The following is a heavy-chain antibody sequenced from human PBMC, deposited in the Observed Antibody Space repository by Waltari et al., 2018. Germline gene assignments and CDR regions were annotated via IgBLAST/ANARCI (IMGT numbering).Heavy chain of an antibody. Sequence: QVQLQQWGAGLLKPSETLSLTCAVYGGSFSGYYWSWIRQPPGKGLEWIGEINHSGSNNSNPSLKSRVTISVDTSKNQFSLKLSSVTAADTAVYYCARGHTGGPMVVTPRPSLDYWGQGTLVTVSS. V-gene: IGHV4-34*01. CDR3: ARGHTGGPMVVTPRPSLDY. CDR1: GGSFSGYY. CDR2: INHSGSN. D-gene: IGHD2-21*02. J-gene: IGHJ4*02.